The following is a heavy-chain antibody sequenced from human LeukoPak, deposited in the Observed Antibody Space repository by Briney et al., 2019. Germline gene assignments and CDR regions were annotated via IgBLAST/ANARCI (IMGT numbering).Heavy chain of an antibody. CDR2: ISASGDSI. D-gene: IGHD4-17*01. V-gene: IGHV3-23*01. CDR3: AKGVYGDHPHYFDY. J-gene: IGHJ4*02. Sequence: GGSLRLSCAASGFPFLAYAMSWVRQAPGKGPEMVAHISASGDSIYYADSVKGRFTISRDNSRTTLYLQMNTLRVEDTAVYYCAKGVYGDHPHYFDYWGQGTLVTVSS. CDR1: GFPFLAYA.